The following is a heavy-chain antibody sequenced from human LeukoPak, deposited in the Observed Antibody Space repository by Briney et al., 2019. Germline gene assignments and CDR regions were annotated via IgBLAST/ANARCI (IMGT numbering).Heavy chain of an antibody. D-gene: IGHD6-13*01. J-gene: IGHJ4*02. CDR3: ARDTASPPRPSIAAAPPDY. V-gene: IGHV4-34*01. CDR2: INHSGST. CDR1: GGSFSGYY. Sequence: SETLSLTCAVYGGSFSGYYWSWIRQPPGKGLEWIGEINHSGSTNYNPSLKSRVTISVDTSKNQFSLKLSSVTAADTAVYYCARDTASPPRPSIAAAPPDYWGQGTLVTVS.